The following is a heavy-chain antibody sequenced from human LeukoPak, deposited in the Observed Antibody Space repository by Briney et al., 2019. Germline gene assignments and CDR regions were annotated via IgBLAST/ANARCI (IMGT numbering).Heavy chain of an antibody. CDR3: AQRRSGYKCGWNQGDLDY. J-gene: IGHJ4*02. Sequence: SGPTLVNPTQTLTLTCTFSGCSLSASGEGVGWVRQPPERDLEWRVIIYWDDDKRYSTSLKRRLTITKDSSKNQVFITLTNMEPVDTGIYYCAQRRSGYKCGWNQGDLDYWGQGPLVTVSS. D-gene: IGHD1-14*01. V-gene: IGHV2-5*02. CDR1: GCSLSASGEG. CDR2: IYWDDDK.